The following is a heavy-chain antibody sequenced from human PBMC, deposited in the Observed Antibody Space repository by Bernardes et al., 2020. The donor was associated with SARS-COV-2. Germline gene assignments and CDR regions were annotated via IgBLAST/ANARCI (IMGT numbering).Heavy chain of an antibody. J-gene: IGHJ5*02. CDR1: VGSISSSSYY. CDR3: AGLLLWFGELSANWFDP. Sequence: SETLSLTCTVSVGSISSSSYYWGWIRQPPGKGLEWIGSIYYSGRTYYNPSLKSRVTISVDTSKNQFSLKLRSVTAADTAVYYCAGLLLWFGELSANWFDPWGQGTLVTVSS. V-gene: IGHV4-39*01. D-gene: IGHD3-10*01. CDR2: IYYSGRT.